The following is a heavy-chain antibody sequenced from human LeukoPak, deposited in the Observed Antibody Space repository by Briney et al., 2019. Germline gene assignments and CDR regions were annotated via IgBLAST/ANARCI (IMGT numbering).Heavy chain of an antibody. Sequence: ASVKVSCKASGYTFTGYHMHWVRQAPGQGLEWMGWINPNSGGTNYAQKFQGRVTMTRDTSISTAYMELSRLRPDDTAVYYCARDGSGSYYNVIWFDPWGQGTLVTVSS. CDR2: INPNSGGT. D-gene: IGHD3-10*01. CDR3: ARDGSGSYYNVIWFDP. CDR1: GYTFTGYH. J-gene: IGHJ5*02. V-gene: IGHV1-2*02.